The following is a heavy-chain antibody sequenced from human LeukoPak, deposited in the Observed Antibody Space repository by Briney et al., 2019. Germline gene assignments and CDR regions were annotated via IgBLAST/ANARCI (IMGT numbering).Heavy chain of an antibody. V-gene: IGHV3-33*01. D-gene: IGHD6-19*01. CDR1: GFTFSSYG. CDR3: AREGSSGWYVSFYYYGMDV. Sequence: GGSLRLSCAASGFTFSSYGMHWVRQAPGKGLEWAAVIWYDGSNKYYADSVKGRFTISRDNSKNTLYLQMNSLRAEDTAVYYCAREGSSGWYVSFYYYGMDVWGQGTTVTVSS. J-gene: IGHJ6*02. CDR2: IWYDGSNK.